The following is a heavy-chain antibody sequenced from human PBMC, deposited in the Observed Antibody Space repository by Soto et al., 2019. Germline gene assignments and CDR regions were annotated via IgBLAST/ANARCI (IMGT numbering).Heavy chain of an antibody. D-gene: IGHD4-17*01. Sequence: PSETLSLTCTVSGASISSGNYYWNWIRQQPGEVLEWIGYIYYSGSTYYNPSLKSRVTMSIDTSKSQFSLNLSSVTAADTAVYYCARERAYGDQFFDSWGQGTLVTVSS. V-gene: IGHV4-31*03. CDR2: IYYSGST. CDR3: ARERAYGDQFFDS. CDR1: GASISSGNYY. J-gene: IGHJ4*02.